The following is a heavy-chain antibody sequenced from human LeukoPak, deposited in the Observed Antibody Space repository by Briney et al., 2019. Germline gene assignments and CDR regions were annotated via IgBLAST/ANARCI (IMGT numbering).Heavy chain of an antibody. J-gene: IGHJ4*02. CDR2: IYYSGST. V-gene: IGHV4-59*01. Sequence: SETLSLTCTVSGGSISSYYWSWIRQPPGKGLEWIGYIYYSGSTNYNPSLKSRVTISVDTSKNQFSLKLSSVTAADTAVYYCARGGGYSYGTTYYWGQGTLVTVSS. CDR3: ARGGGYSYGTTYY. CDR1: GGSISSYY. D-gene: IGHD5-18*01.